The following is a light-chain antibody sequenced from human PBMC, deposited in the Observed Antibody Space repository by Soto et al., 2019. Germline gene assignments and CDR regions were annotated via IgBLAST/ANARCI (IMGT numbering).Light chain of an antibody. CDR3: LQPTSYPPK. J-gene: IGKJ1*01. CDR1: QGIKND. V-gene: IGKV1-17*01. CDR2: AAS. Sequence: DIQMTQSPSSLSAAVRDRVTITCRASQGIKNDLGWYQQKPGKAPKRLIYAASSLQSGDPSRFRGSGSGTDFILTNSSLQTVYFATYYCLQPTSYPPKFSRGTKVAIK.